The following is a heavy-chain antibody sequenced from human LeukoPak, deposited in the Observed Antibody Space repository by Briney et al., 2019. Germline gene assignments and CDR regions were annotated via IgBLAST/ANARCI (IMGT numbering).Heavy chain of an antibody. CDR2: IWYDGSNK. CDR1: GFTFSSYG. CDR3: ARTDGSGSYYNVGYYYYGMDV. Sequence: GGSLRLSCAASGFTFSSYGMHWVRQAPGKGLEWVAVIWYDGSNKYYADSVKGRFTISRDNSKNTLYLQMNSLRAEDTAVYYCARTDGSGSYYNVGYYYYGMDVWGQGTTVTVSS. J-gene: IGHJ6*02. D-gene: IGHD3-10*01. V-gene: IGHV3-33*01.